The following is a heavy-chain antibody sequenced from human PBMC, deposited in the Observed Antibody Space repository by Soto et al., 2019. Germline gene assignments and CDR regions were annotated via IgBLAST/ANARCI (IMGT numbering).Heavy chain of an antibody. CDR2: IYSSGST. J-gene: IGHJ2*01. D-gene: IGHD1-26*01. CDR1: GGSIIGTY. Sequence: SETLALTCTVSGGSIIGTYRSWILQPAGEGLEWIRRIYSSGSTNYNPSLKSRVTMSVDTSKNQFSLRVTSVTAADTAVYYCARGELQWDPTRYLDLWGRGTQVTVSS. V-gene: IGHV4-4*07. CDR3: ARGELQWDPTRYLDL.